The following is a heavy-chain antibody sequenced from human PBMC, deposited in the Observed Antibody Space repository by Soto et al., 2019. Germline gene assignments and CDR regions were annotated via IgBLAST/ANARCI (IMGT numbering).Heavy chain of an antibody. J-gene: IGHJ4*02. Sequence: SETLSLTCTVSGGSMSSDDWWTWVRQSPGEGLEWIGYIYYSGSTYYNPSLKSRVTISVDTSKNQLSLKLSSVTAADTAVYYCAREPLTWGQGTLVTVSS. CDR2: IYYSGST. V-gene: IGHV4-31*03. CDR3: AREPLT. CDR1: GGSMSSDDW.